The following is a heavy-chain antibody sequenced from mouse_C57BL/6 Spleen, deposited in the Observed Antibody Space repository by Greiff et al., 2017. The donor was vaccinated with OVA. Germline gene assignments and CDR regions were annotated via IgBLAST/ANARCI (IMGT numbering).Heavy chain of an antibody. Sequence: QVQLQQPGAELVMPGASVKLSCKASGYTFTSYWMHWVKQRPGQGLEWIGEIDPSDSYTNYNQKFKGKSTVTVDKSSSTAYMQLSSLTSEDSAVYYCARGTGTLYAMDYWGQGTSVTVSS. CDR3: ARGTGTLYAMDY. D-gene: IGHD4-1*01. J-gene: IGHJ4*01. V-gene: IGHV1-69*01. CDR1: GYTFTSYW. CDR2: IDPSDSYT.